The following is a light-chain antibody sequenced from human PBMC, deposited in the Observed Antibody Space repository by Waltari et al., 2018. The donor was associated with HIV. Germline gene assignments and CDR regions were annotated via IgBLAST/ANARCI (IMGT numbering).Light chain of an antibody. Sequence: QSALTQPASVSGSLGQSVTISCTGTNSNIGRHNVVSWYQQQPGKVPKLLIFEVNKRPSGVAARFFVSTSGNTASLTSSRLQTDDEAAYYCCSFAGDKDSQISKYVFGTGTTVTVL. CDR3: CSFAGDKDSQISKYV. J-gene: IGLJ1*01. CDR1: NSNIGRHNV. V-gene: IGLV2-23*02. CDR2: EVN.